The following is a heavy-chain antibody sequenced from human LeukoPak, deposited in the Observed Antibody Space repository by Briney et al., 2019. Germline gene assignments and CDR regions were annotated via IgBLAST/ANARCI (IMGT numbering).Heavy chain of an antibody. Sequence: SETLSLTCTVSGGSISSGGYYWRWIRQPPGKALEWIGYIYHSGSTYSTPPLKTRVTISVDRSKNQFSPKLSSVTAADTAVYYCARDYYDSSASINWFDLWGQGTLVTVSS. J-gene: IGHJ5*02. D-gene: IGHD3-22*01. CDR2: IYHSGST. CDR3: ARDYYDSSASINWFDL. CDR1: GGSISSGGYY. V-gene: IGHV4-30-2*01.